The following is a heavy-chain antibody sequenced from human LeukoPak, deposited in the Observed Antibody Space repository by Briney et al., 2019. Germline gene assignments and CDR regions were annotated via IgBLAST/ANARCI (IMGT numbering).Heavy chain of an antibody. V-gene: IGHV1-69*04. Sequence: SVKASCKASGGTFSSYAISWLRQAPGQGLEWMGRIIPILGIANYAQKFQGRVTITADKSTSTAYMELSSLRSEDTAVYYCARNEYYDSSGYYYGAFDIWGQGTMVTVSS. D-gene: IGHD3-22*01. J-gene: IGHJ3*02. CDR2: IIPILGIA. CDR1: GGTFSSYA. CDR3: ARNEYYDSSGYYYGAFDI.